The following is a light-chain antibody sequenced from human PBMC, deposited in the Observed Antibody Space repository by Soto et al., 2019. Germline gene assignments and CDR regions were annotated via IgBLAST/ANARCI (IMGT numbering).Light chain of an antibody. CDR1: SSDVGLYTY. CDR2: DID. Sequence: QSALAQPASVSGSPGQSIIISCTGTSSDVGLYTYVSWFQQHPGKAPKLIIYDIDDRPSGVSDRFSGSKSGNTASLTISGLQAEDEADYYCSSFTSSNSEVFGTGTKLTVL. J-gene: IGLJ1*01. CDR3: SSFTSSNSEV. V-gene: IGLV2-14*01.